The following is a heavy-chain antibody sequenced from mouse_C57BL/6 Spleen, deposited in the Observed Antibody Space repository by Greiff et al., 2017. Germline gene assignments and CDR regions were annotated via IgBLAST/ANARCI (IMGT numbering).Heavy chain of an antibody. CDR1: GYAFSSYW. CDR2: IYPGDGDT. CDR3: ARGPSTVVAPSGFAY. J-gene: IGHJ3*01. Sequence: VKLQQSGAELVKPGASVKISCKASGYAFSSYWMNWVKQRPGKGLEWIGQIYPGDGDTNYNGKFKGKATLTADKSSSTAYMQLSSLTSEDSAVYFCARGPSTVVAPSGFAYWGQGTLVTVSA. D-gene: IGHD1-1*01. V-gene: IGHV1-80*01.